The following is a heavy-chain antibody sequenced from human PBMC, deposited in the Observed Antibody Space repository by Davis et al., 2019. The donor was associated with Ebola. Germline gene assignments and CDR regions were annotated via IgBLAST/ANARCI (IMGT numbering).Heavy chain of an antibody. J-gene: IGHJ4*02. D-gene: IGHD6-13*01. CDR2: IYPGDSDT. Sequence: PGGSLRLSCKGSGYSFTSYWIGWVRQMPGKGLEWMGIIYPGDSDTRYSPSFQGQVTISADKSISTAYLQWSSLKASDTAMYYCARQMWYSSSKYSSSWYADYWGQGTLVTVSS. V-gene: IGHV5-51*01. CDR3: ARQMWYSSSKYSSSWYADY. CDR1: GYSFTSYW.